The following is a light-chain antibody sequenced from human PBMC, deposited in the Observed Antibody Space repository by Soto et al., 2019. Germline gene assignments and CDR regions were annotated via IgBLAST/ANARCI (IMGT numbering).Light chain of an antibody. CDR1: SGHSTYA. J-gene: IGLJ2*01. CDR3: QSWDTGIHRV. V-gene: IGLV4-69*01. CDR2: LNSDGSH. Sequence: QLVLAQSPSASASLGASVKLTCTLSSGHSTYAIAWHQQQPEKGPRYLMKLNSDGSHTKGDVIPERFSGSSSGAERYLSISSLQSEDEADYYCQSWDTGIHRVFGGGTKVTVL.